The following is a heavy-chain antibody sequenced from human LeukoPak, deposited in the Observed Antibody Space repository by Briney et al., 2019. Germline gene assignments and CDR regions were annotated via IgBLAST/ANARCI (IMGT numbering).Heavy chain of an antibody. J-gene: IGHJ3*02. CDR2: ISYDGSNK. Sequence: HPGRSLRLSCAASGFTFSSYAMHWVRQAPGKGLEWVAVISYDGSNKYYADSVKGRFTISRDNSKNTLYLQMNSLRAEDTAVYYCARDGLPPRYDSSGYLGDAFDIWGQGTMVTVSS. V-gene: IGHV3-30-3*01. D-gene: IGHD3-22*01. CDR3: ARDGLPPRYDSSGYLGDAFDI. CDR1: GFTFSSYA.